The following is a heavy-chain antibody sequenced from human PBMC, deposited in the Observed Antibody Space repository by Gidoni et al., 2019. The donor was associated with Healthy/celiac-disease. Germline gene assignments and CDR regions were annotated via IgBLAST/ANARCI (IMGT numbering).Heavy chain of an antibody. D-gene: IGHD6-6*01. CDR1: GGSVRSGSYY. V-gene: IGHV4-61*01. J-gene: IGHJ6*02. CDR2: IYSSGNT. CDR3: ARAYSTSYYALDV. Sequence: QVQLQESGPGLVKPSETLSLTCTVSGGSVRSGSYYWSWIRQPPGNGLEWIGYIYSSGNTNYNPSLKSRVTISVDTSKNQFSLKLSSVTAADTAVFYCARAYSTSYYALDVWGQGTTVTVSS.